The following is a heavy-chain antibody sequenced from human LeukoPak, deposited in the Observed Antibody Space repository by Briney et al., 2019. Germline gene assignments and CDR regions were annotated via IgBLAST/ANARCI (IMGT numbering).Heavy chain of an antibody. D-gene: IGHD5-12*01. CDR2: IYHTGSTNS. V-gene: IGHV4-31*03. J-gene: IGHJ5*02. Sequence: PSETPSLTCTVSGGSMSSYNYYWSWIRQHPGKGLEWIGYIYHTGSTNSYYNPSLQSRVSLSVDTSKNQFSLKLSSVTAADTAVYYCARCSGNGYDYSWFDPWGQGTLVTVSS. CDR3: ARCSGNGYDYSWFDP. CDR1: GGSMSSYNYY.